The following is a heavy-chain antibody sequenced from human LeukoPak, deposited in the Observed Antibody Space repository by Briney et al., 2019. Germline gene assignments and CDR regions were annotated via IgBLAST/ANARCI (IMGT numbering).Heavy chain of an antibody. CDR2: IYYSGGT. CDR1: GGSISSYY. V-gene: IGHV4-59*01. J-gene: IGHJ4*02. CDR3: AREEGPGYSSGWYYFDY. D-gene: IGHD6-19*01. Sequence: PSETLSLTCTVSGGSISSYYWSWIRQPPGKGLEWIGYIYYSGGTNYNPSLKSRVTISVDTSKNQFSLKLSSVTAADTAVYYCAREEGPGYSSGWYYFDYWGQGTLVTVSS.